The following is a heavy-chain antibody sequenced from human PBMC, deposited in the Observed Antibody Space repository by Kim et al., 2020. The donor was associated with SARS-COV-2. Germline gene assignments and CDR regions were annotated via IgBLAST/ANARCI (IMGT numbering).Heavy chain of an antibody. CDR2: INPSGGST. CDR1: GYTFTSYY. J-gene: IGHJ4*02. V-gene: IGHV1-46*01. Sequence: ASVKVSCKASGYTFTSYYMHWVRQAPGQGLEWMGIINPSGGSTSYAQKFQGRVTMTRDTSTSTVYMVLSSLRSEDTAVYYCARPRGPGVLGYWGQGTLVTVSS. CDR3: ARPRGPGVLGY. D-gene: IGHD2-8*02.